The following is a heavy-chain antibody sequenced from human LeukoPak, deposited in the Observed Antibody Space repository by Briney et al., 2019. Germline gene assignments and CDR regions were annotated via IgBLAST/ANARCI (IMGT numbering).Heavy chain of an antibody. V-gene: IGHV3-7*01. D-gene: IGHD6-6*01. CDR2: TNQDGSET. J-gene: IGHJ4*02. CDR1: GFTFSNNW. Sequence: GGSLRLSCAASGFTFSNNWMSWVRQAPGKGLEWVANTNQDGSETSYVDSVKGRFTISRDNAKNSLYLQMNSLRAEDTAVYYCARAALATSRDYWGQGTLVTVSS. CDR3: ARAALATSRDY.